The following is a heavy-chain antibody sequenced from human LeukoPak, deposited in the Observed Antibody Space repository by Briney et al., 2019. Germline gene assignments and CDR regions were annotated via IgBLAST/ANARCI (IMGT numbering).Heavy chain of an antibody. D-gene: IGHD3-22*01. CDR3: ARHSGYYYARDAFDI. CDR2: IYYSGST. Sequence: SETLSLACAVYGGSFSGYYWGWIRQPPGKGLEWIGSIYYSGSTYYNPSLKSRVTISVDTSKKQFSLKLSSVTAADTAVYYCARHSGYYYARDAFDIWGRGTMVTVSS. CDR1: GGSFSGYY. J-gene: IGHJ3*02. V-gene: IGHV4-39*01.